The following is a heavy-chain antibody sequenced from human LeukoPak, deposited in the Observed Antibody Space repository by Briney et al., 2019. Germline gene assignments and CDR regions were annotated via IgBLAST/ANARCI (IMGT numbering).Heavy chain of an antibody. CDR3: ARDRPNYYASGSYYGIDY. V-gene: IGHV3-21*01. Sequence: GGSLRLSCAASGFTFSSYTMNWVRRAPGEGLEWVSSISSSTSYIYYADSVKGRFTVSRDNVKNSLYLQMNSLRAEDTAVYYCARDRPNYYASGSYYGIDYWGQGTLLTVSS. CDR2: ISSSTSYI. J-gene: IGHJ4*02. D-gene: IGHD3-10*01. CDR1: GFTFSSYT.